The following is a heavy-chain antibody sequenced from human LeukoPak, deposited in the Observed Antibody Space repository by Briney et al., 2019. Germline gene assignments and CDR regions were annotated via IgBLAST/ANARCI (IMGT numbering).Heavy chain of an antibody. D-gene: IGHD3-9*01. J-gene: IGHJ6*03. CDR2: IIPIFGTA. V-gene: IGHV1-69*05. CDR3: ARARDILTGYDYYYYMDV. Sequence: SVKVSCKASGGTFSSYAISWVRQAPGQGLEWMGGIIPIFGTANYAQKFQGRVTITTDESTSTAYMELSSLRSEDTAVYYCARARDILTGYDYYYYMDVWGEGTTVTVSS. CDR1: GGTFSSYA.